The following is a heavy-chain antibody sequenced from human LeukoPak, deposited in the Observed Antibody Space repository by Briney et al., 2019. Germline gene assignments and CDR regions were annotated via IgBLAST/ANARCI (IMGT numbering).Heavy chain of an antibody. Sequence: GGSLRLSCAASGFTFSDYPMHWVRQAPGKGLEYVSAISSSGGSTYYADSVKGRFTIPRDNSKNTVYLQVGSLRAEDMAVYYCARRGSAYDYWGQGTLVTVSS. J-gene: IGHJ4*02. CDR3: ARRGSAYDY. D-gene: IGHD3-10*01. CDR2: ISSSGGST. V-gene: IGHV3-64*02. CDR1: GFTFSDYP.